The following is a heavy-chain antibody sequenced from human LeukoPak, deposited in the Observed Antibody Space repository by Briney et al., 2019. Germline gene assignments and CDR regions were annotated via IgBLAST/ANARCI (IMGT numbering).Heavy chain of an antibody. V-gene: IGHV3-21*01. D-gene: IGHD1-14*01. J-gene: IGHJ6*03. Sequence: GGSLRLSCAASVFTFSSYWMNCVRQAPGKGLEWVSSISSIVSYIYYTDSLKVRFTISRDNAKNSLYLQMNSLRAEDTAVYYCARVGPWVNPDYYYSYMDVWGKRTTVTVSS. CDR2: ISSIVSYI. CDR3: ARVGPWVNPDYYYSYMDV. CDR1: VFTFSSYW.